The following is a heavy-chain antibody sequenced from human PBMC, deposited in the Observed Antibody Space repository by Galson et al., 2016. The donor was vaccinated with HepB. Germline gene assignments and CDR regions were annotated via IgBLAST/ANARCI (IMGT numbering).Heavy chain of an antibody. Sequence: SETLSLTCTVSAGSITSYYWSWIRQSPGKGLEWIGYIYHSGDTHYNPSLKSRVTMSVDTSKNQFSLRLRLVTAADTAVYYCAAMKNIDFDYWSHGPLVTVSS. J-gene: IGHJ4*01. D-gene: IGHD2/OR15-2a*01. CDR3: AAMKNIDFDY. V-gene: IGHV4-59*01. CDR1: AGSITSYY. CDR2: IYHSGDT.